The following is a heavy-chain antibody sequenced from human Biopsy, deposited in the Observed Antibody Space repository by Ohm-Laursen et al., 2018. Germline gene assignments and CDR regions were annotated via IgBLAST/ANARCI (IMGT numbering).Heavy chain of an antibody. V-gene: IGHV4-34*01. CDR3: ARFIVPSLHCSNGVCPIRWFDP. D-gene: IGHD2-2*01. J-gene: IGHJ5*02. CDR1: GGTYSGYY. CDR2: DHHDGRA. Sequence: SETLSLTCAVYGGTYSGYYWSWIRQPPGKGLEWIGEDHHDGRANYNPSLKSRVTISGDMSKKQFSLKLNGVTAADTAVYYCARFIVPSLHCSNGVCPIRWFDPWGQGTLVTVFS.